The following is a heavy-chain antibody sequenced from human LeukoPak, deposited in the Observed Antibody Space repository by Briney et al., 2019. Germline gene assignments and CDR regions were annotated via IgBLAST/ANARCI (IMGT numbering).Heavy chain of an antibody. D-gene: IGHD5-18*01. V-gene: IGHV1-18*01. CDR3: ARETVYSYGPGVAGWFDP. CDR2: ISAYNGNT. J-gene: IGHJ5*02. CDR1: GYTFTSYG. Sequence: ASVKVSCKXSGYTFTSYGISWVRHTPGQGLEWMGWISAYNGNTNYAQKLQGRVTMTTDTSTSKAYMELRSLRYDDTAVYYCARETVYSYGPGVAGWFDPWGQGTLVTVSS.